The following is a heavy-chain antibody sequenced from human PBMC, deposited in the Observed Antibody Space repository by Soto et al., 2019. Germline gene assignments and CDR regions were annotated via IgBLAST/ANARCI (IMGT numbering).Heavy chain of an antibody. D-gene: IGHD6-13*01. CDR1: VGSFSGYY. Sequence: SETLSLTCSVYVGSFSGYYWSWIRQPPGKGLEWIGEINHSGSTNYNPSLKSRVTISVDTSKNQFSLKLSSVTAADTAVYYCARAGPGIAAAGTKDGMDVWGQGTTVTVSS. CDR3: ARAGPGIAAAGTKDGMDV. CDR2: INHSGST. V-gene: IGHV4-34*01. J-gene: IGHJ6*02.